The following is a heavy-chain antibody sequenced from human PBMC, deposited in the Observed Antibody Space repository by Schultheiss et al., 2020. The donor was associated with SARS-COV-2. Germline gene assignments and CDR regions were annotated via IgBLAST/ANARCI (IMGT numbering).Heavy chain of an antibody. CDR1: GFTFSDYY. D-gene: IGHD3-10*01. CDR2: ISSSSSYT. Sequence: GGSLRLFCAASGFTFSDYYMSWIRQAPGKGLEWVSYISSSSSYTNYADSVKGRFTISRDNAKNSLYLQMNSLRAEDTAVYYCARDTSGSVGLDPWGQGTLVTVSS. J-gene: IGHJ5*02. V-gene: IGHV3-11*06. CDR3: ARDTSGSVGLDP.